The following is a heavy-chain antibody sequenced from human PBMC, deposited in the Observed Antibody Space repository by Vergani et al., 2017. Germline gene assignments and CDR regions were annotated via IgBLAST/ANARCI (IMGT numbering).Heavy chain of an antibody. D-gene: IGHD6-19*01. V-gene: IGHV3-15*01. J-gene: IGHJ4*02. CDR2: IKTKDHDDAT. CDR3: TTLDLIALSAMFDY. Sequence: EVQLVESGGDFVQPGRSLRLSCAASGFRFKVAWMAWVRQTPGQGLEWVGHIKTKDHDDATDYSAAVKGRFIISRDDSTSTIYLQMNRLKTEDTGVYYCTTLDLIALSAMFDYWGRGTLVSVSS. CDR1: GFRFKVAW.